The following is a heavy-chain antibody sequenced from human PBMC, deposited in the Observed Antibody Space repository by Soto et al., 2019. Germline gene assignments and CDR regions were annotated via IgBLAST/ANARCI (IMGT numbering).Heavy chain of an antibody. V-gene: IGHV3-30-3*01. CDR3: ARVGPAAAGSSYYYYGMDV. CDR2: ISYDGSNK. D-gene: IGHD6-13*01. Sequence: GGSLRLSCAASGFTFSSYAMHWVRQAPGKGLEWVAVISYDGSNKYYADSVKGRFTISRDNSKNTLYLQMNSLRAEDTAVYYCARVGPAAAGSSYYYYGMDVWGQGTTVTVSS. J-gene: IGHJ6*02. CDR1: GFTFSSYA.